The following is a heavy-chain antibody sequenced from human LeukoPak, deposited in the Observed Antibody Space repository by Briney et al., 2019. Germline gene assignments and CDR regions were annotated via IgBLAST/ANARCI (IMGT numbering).Heavy chain of an antibody. CDR1: GFTFTNSA. CDR3: EADLTVAGTWDFDY. J-gene: IGHJ4*02. CDR2: IVVGSGNT. V-gene: IGHV1-58*01. D-gene: IGHD6-19*01. Sequence: SVNVSCQASGFTFTNSAVQWVRQARGQRLEWIGWIVVGSGNTNYAQKFQERVTITRDMSTSTAYMELSSLRSEDTAVYYCEADLTVAGTWDFDYWGQGTLVTVSS.